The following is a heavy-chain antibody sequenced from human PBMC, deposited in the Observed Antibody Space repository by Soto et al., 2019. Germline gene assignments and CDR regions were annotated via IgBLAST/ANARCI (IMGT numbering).Heavy chain of an antibody. V-gene: IGHV3-30*18. CDR1: GFTFRRYG. J-gene: IGHJ4*02. CDR3: AKDGILDSSGYYYYFDY. D-gene: IGHD3-22*01. CDR2: ISYDGSNK. Sequence: PGGSLRLSCAASGFTFRRYGMHWVRQAPSKGLEWVAVISYDGSNKYYADSVKGRFTISIYNSKNALCLQIISLRPEDTAVYYCAKDGILDSSGYYYYFDYWGQGTLVTVSS.